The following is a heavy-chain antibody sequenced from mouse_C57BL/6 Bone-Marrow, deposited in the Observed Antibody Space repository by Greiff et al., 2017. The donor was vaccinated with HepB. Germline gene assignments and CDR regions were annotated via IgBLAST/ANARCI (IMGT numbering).Heavy chain of an antibody. J-gene: IGHJ4*01. D-gene: IGHD1-1*01. CDR2: IRLKSDNYAT. CDR3: TGYYYGSSLGYAMDY. Sequence: EVKLMESGGGLVQPGGSMKLSCVASGFTFSNYWMNWVRQSPEKGLEWVAQIRLKSDNYATHYAESVKGRFTISRDDSKSIVYLQMNNLRAEDTGIYYCTGYYYGSSLGYAMDYWGQGTSVTVSS. CDR1: GFTFSNYW. V-gene: IGHV6-3*01.